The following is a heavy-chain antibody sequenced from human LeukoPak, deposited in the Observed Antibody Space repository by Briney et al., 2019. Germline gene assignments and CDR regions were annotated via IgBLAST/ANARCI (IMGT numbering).Heavy chain of an antibody. CDR3: ARDLTTVTDNNWFDP. D-gene: IGHD4-11*01. CDR2: INPNSGGT. V-gene: IGHV1-2*02. J-gene: IGHJ5*02. CDR1: GYTFTSYY. Sequence: EASVKVSCKASGYTFTSYYMHWVRQAPGQGLEWMGWINPNSGGTNYAQKFQGRATMTRDTSISTAYMELSRLRSDDTAVYYCARDLTTVTDNNWFDPWGQGTLVTVSS.